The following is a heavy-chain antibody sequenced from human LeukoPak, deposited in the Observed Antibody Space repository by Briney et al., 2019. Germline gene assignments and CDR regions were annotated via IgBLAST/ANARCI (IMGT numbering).Heavy chain of an antibody. CDR1: GFTFSSYE. CDR2: IKQDGSEK. J-gene: IGHJ6*02. CDR3: TRFELGSGYDPYYYYYGMDV. Sequence: GGSLRLSCAASGFTFSSYEVNWVRQAPGKGLKWVANIKQDGSEKYYVDSVKGRFTISRDDAKNSLYLQMNSLKTEDTAVYYCTRFELGSGYDPYYYYYGMDVWGQGTTVTVSS. V-gene: IGHV3-7*03. D-gene: IGHD5-12*01.